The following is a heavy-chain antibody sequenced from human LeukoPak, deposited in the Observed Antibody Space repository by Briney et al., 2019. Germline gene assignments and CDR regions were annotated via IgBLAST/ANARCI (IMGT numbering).Heavy chain of an antibody. CDR1: GGSISSSSYY. V-gene: IGHV4-39*01. J-gene: IGHJ4*02. CDR3: ARLTGEFRPFDW. Sequence: PSETLSLTCTVSGGSISSSSYYWGWIRQPPGKGLEWIGSIYYSGSTYYHPSLKSRVTISVDASKNQFSLKLSSVTAADTAVYYCARLTGEFRPFDWWGQGTLVTVSS. CDR2: IYYSGST. D-gene: IGHD2-8*02.